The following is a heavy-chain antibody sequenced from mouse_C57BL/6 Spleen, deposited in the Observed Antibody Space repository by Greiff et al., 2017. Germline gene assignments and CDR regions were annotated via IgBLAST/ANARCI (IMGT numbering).Heavy chain of an antibody. CDR2: IYPRSGNT. CDR3: ARSGTIVKADYYAMDY. Sequence: QVHVKQSGAELARPGASVKLSCKASGYTFTSYGISWVKQRTGQGLEWIGEIYPRSGNTYYNEKFKGKATLTADKSSSTAYMELRSLTSEDSAVYFCARSGTIVKADYYAMDYWGQGTSVTVSS. D-gene: IGHD2-5*01. V-gene: IGHV1-81*01. CDR1: GYTFTSYG. J-gene: IGHJ4*01.